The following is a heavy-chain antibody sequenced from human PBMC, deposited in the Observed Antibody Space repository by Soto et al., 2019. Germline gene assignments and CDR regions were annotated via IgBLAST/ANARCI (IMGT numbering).Heavy chain of an antibody. CDR2: IKAKTNGGTT. V-gene: IGHV3-15*01. CDR3: TTARTSITITPADV. J-gene: IGHJ6*04. D-gene: IGHD1-20*01. CDR1: GFTFTNAW. Sequence: EVQVVESGGGLVKPGGSLRLSCAVSGFTFTNAWMVWVRQAPGKGLEWVGHIKAKTNGGTTDYAAPVKGRFTISRDDPKNTLYLQINTLRTEDTAVYYCTTARTSITITPADVGGRGASVTLSS.